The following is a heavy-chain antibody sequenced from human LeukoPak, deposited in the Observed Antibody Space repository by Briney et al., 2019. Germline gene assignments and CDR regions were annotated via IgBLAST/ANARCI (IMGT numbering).Heavy chain of an antibody. CDR1: GFTFDDYA. CDR2: ISWNSGSI. V-gene: IGHV3-9*01. Sequence: PGGSLRLSCAASGFTFDDYAMHWVRQAPGKGLEWVSGISWNSGSIGYADSVKGRFTISRDNAKKSLYLQMNSLRAEDTAVYYCTAENSINDYWGQGTLVTVSS. J-gene: IGHJ4*02. D-gene: IGHD6-6*01. CDR3: TAENSINDY.